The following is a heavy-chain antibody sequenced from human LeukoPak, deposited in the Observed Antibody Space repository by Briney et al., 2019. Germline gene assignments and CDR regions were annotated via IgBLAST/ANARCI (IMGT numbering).Heavy chain of an antibody. CDR2: ISSSGSTI. V-gene: IGHV3-11*04. D-gene: IGHD3-3*01. CDR1: GFTFSDYY. J-gene: IGHJ5*02. Sequence: GGSLRLSCAASGFTFSDYYMSWIRQAPGKGLEWVSYISSSGSTIYYADSVKGRFTISRDNAKNSLYLQMNSLRAEDTAVYYCARDRRFTIFGVVIKGKDWFDPWGQGTLVTVSS. CDR3: ARDRRFTIFGVVIKGKDWFDP.